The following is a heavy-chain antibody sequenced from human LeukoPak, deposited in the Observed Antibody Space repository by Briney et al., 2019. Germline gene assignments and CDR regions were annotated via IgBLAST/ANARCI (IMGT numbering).Heavy chain of an antibody. CDR1: GGSISSYY. CDR3: ARTRHEFGVVIPFDY. Sequence: SETLSLTCTVSGGSISSYYWSWIRQPPGKGLEWIGYIYYSGSTNYNPSLKSRVTISVDTSKNQFSLKLSSVTAADTAVYYCARTRHEFGVVIPFDYWGQGTLVTVSS. CDR2: IYYSGST. J-gene: IGHJ4*02. V-gene: IGHV4-59*01. D-gene: IGHD3-3*01.